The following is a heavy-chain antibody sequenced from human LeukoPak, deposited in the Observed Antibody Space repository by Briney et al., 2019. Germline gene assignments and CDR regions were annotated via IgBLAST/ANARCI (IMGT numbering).Heavy chain of an antibody. D-gene: IGHD2-2*01. CDR3: GIVVRSRTSCYQTLRY. CDR1: GFPLSKYW. CDR2: IKQDGSQK. J-gene: IGHJ4*02. V-gene: IGHV3-7*01. Sequence: PGGSLRLSCPASGFPLSKYWMTWVRQAPGKGLEWVANIKQDGSQKYYVDSVKGRFTISRDNAKNVLYLQMNSLSVEDTAVFYCGIVVRSRTSCYQTLRYCGQGTL.